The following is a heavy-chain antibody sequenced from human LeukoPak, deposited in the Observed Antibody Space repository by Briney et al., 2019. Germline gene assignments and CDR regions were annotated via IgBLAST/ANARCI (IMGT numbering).Heavy chain of an antibody. D-gene: IGHD3-16*01. Sequence: ASVKVSCKSSGYNFASYGISWVRQAPGQGLEWIGWISVATGDTRYAQQLQDRVTLSTDTSATTAYMELTSLRSDDTAVYYCATDGTEDVRKSSQFYVHYNYYAMDVWGQGTTVTVSS. J-gene: IGHJ6*02. CDR1: GYNFASYG. V-gene: IGHV1-18*01. CDR3: ATDGTEDVRKSSQFYVHYNYYAMDV. CDR2: ISVATGDT.